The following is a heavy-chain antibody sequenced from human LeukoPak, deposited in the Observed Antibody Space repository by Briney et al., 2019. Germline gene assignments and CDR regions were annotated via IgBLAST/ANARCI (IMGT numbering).Heavy chain of an antibody. V-gene: IGHV3-21*01. CDR3: ARVHAAAGDY. CDR2: ISSTSSYI. D-gene: IGHD6-13*01. CDR1: GFTFSSYT. Sequence: GGSLRLSCVASGFTFSSYTMNWVRQAPGKGLEWVSSISSTSSYIYYADSVKGRFTVSRDNAKNSLYLQMNSLRAEDTAVYYCARVHAAAGDYWGQGTLVTVSS. J-gene: IGHJ4*02.